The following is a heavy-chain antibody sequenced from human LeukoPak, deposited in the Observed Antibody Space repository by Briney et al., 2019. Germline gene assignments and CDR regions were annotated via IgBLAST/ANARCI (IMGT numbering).Heavy chain of an antibody. CDR2: IRYDGSNK. D-gene: IGHD5-12*01. Sequence: PGGSLRLSCAASGFTFSSYGMHWVRQAPGKGLEWGAFIRYDGSNKYYADSVKGRFTISRDNSKNTLYLQMNSLRAEDTAVYYCAKTPIIGQGWLRGSFDYWGQGILVTVSS. V-gene: IGHV3-30*02. J-gene: IGHJ4*02. CDR3: AKTPIIGQGWLRGSFDY. CDR1: GFTFSSYG.